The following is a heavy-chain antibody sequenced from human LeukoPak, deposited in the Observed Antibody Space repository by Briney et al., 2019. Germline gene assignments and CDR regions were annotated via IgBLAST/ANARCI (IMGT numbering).Heavy chain of an antibody. CDR1: GYTLTELS. CDR3: ATPSLSSWYFFDY. D-gene: IGHD6-13*01. Sequence: GASVKVSCKVSGYTLTELSMHWVRQAPGKGLEWMGGFDPEDGETIYAQKFQGRVTMTEDTSTDTAYMELSSLRSEDTAVYYCATPSLSSWYFFDYWGQGTLSPSPQ. J-gene: IGHJ4*02. CDR2: FDPEDGET. V-gene: IGHV1-24*01.